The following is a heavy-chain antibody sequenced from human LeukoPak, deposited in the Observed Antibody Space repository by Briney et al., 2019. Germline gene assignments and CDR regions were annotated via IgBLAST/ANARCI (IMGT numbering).Heavy chain of an antibody. Sequence: AETLTLSCTASGGSFSSYYWRWIRQPPGKGLVWIGYIYYSGSTNYNPSLKSRVTISVDTSEKQLSLKLSSVTAADTAVYYCARCVPTGIVGAAEESFDYWGQGTLVTVSS. D-gene: IGHD1-26*01. CDR1: GGSFSSYY. V-gene: IGHV4-59*01. J-gene: IGHJ4*02. CDR3: ARCVPTGIVGAAEESFDY. CDR2: IYYSGST.